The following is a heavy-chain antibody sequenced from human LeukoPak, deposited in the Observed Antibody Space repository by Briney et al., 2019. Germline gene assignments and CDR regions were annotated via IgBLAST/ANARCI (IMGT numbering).Heavy chain of an antibody. CDR1: GGTFSSYA. CDR3: ARGGSYLSAFDI. Sequence: SVKVSCKASGGTFSSYAISWVRQAPGQGLEWMGGIIPIFGTANYAQKFQGRVTITADESTSTAYMELSSLRAEDTAVYYCARGGSYLSAFDIWGQGTMVTVSS. V-gene: IGHV1-69*13. CDR2: IIPIFGTA. J-gene: IGHJ3*02. D-gene: IGHD1-26*01.